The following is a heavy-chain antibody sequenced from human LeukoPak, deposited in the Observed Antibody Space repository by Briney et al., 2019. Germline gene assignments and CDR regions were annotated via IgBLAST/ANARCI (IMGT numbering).Heavy chain of an antibody. CDR2: IYYSGST. V-gene: IGHV4-39*01. CDR3: ARHWPGYCSSTSCSRNFAY. D-gene: IGHD2-2*01. CDR1: GGSISSSSYD. J-gene: IGHJ4*02. Sequence: SETLSLTCTVSGGSISSSSYDWGWIRQPRGKGREWIGSIYYSGSTYENPALKSRFTISVDTSKTQFSLKLSSVTAADTPVYYCARHWPGYCSSTSCSRNFAYWGQGTLVTVSS.